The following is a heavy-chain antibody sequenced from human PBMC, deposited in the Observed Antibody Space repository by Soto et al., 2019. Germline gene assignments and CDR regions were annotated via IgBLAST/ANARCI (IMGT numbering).Heavy chain of an antibody. V-gene: IGHV3-11*01. Sequence: PGGSLRLSCAASGFTVSSNYMSWVRQAPGKGLEWVSYISSSGSTIYYADSMKGRFTISRDNAKNSLYLQMNSLRAEDTAVYYCARGPYNYVWGSDPPHFDYWGQGTLVTVSS. CDR1: GFTVSSNY. CDR3: ARGPYNYVWGSDPPHFDY. J-gene: IGHJ4*02. D-gene: IGHD3-16*02. CDR2: ISSSGSTI.